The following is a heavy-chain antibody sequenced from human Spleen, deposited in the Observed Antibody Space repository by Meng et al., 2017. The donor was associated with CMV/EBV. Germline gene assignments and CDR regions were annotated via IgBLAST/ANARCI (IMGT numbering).Heavy chain of an antibody. V-gene: IGHV4-39*07. CDR3: VRGRWVQLWLLNGCFDP. CDR2: IYYSGST. J-gene: IGHJ5*02. CDR1: GDSISSSNYY. D-gene: IGHD5-18*01. Sequence: QLQLQESGPGLVKPSETLPLTCTVSGDSISSSNYYWGWIRQPPGKGLEWIGSIYYSGSTYYNPSLKSRVTISVDTSKNQFSLQLRSVTAADTAVYFCVRGRWVQLWLLNGCFDPWGQGTLVTVSS.